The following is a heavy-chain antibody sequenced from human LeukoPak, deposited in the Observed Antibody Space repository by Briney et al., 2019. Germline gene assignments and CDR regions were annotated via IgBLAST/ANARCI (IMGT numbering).Heavy chain of an antibody. D-gene: IGHD6-13*01. Sequence: PSETLSLTCTVSGGSISSYYWSWIRQPPGKGLEWIGYIYYSGSTNYNPSLKSRVTISVDTSKNQFSLKLSSVTAADTAVYYCARWIAAAGGRFFDYWGQGTLVTVSS. CDR3: ARWIAAAGGRFFDY. CDR1: GGSISSYY. CDR2: IYYSGST. J-gene: IGHJ4*02. V-gene: IGHV4-59*01.